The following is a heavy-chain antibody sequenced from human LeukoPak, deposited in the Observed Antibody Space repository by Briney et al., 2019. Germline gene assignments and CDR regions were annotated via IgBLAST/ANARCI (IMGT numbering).Heavy chain of an antibody. Sequence: GGSLRLSCAASGFTFSSYAMTWVRQAPGKGLEWISVIYIDGTTYYADSVKGRFTISRDQANNTLYLQMNTLRDEDTAVYYCARGPRYSFYWGQGTLVSVSS. CDR2: IYIDGTT. J-gene: IGHJ4*02. D-gene: IGHD6-13*01. CDR3: ARGPRYSFY. V-gene: IGHV3-23*03. CDR1: GFTFSSYA.